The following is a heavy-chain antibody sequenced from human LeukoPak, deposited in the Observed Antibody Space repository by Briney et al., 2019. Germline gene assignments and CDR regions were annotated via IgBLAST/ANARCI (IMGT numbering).Heavy chain of an antibody. J-gene: IGHJ6*03. CDR3: ARDGPIVVVPAATSHYYYYMDV. CDR2: ISSSSSYI. CDR1: GFTFSSYS. V-gene: IGHV3-21*01. D-gene: IGHD2-2*01. Sequence: PGGSLRLSCAASGFTFSSYSMNWVRQAPGKGLEWVSSISSSSSYIYYADSVKGRFTISRDNAKNSLYLQMNSLRAEDTAVYYCARDGPIVVVPAATSHYYYYMDVWGKGTTVTVSS.